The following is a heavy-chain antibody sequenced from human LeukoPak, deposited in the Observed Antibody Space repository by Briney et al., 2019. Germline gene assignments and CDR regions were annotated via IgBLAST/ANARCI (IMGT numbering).Heavy chain of an antibody. CDR2: IHYSGST. J-gene: IGHJ4*02. V-gene: IGHV4-59*08. Sequence: SETLSLTCTVSGGSISSYYWSWIRQPPGKGLEWIGYIHYSGSTNYNPSLKSRVTISGDTSKNQLSLKLSSVTAADTAVYYCARRRDSSSWYEEDYWGQGTLVTVSS. CDR3: ARRRDSSSWYEEDY. D-gene: IGHD6-13*01. CDR1: GGSISSYY.